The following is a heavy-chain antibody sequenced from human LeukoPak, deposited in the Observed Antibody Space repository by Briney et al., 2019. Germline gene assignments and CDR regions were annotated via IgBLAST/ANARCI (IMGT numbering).Heavy chain of an antibody. V-gene: IGHV1-18*01. J-gene: IGHJ6*02. CDR2: ISAYNGNT. Sequence: ASVKVSCKASGYTFTSYGISWVRQAPGQGREWMGWISAYNGNTNYAQKLQGRVTMTTDTSTSTAYMELRSLRSDDTAVYYCARGDIVVVPAAMDYYGMDVWGQGTTVTVSS. D-gene: IGHD2-2*01. CDR1: GYTFTSYG. CDR3: ARGDIVVVPAAMDYYGMDV.